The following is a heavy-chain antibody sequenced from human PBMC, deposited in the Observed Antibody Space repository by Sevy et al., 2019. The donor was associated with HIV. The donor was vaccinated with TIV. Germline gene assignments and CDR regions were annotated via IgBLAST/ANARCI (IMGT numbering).Heavy chain of an antibody. Sequence: SETLSLTCTVSGGSISSYYWSWIRQPPGKGLEWIGYIYYSGVTNYNPSLKSRFTISVDTSKNQFSLKLSSVTAADTAVYYSASGIYCSSTSCHLGAFDYWGQGTLVTVSS. CDR2: IYYSGVT. J-gene: IGHJ4*02. CDR3: ASGIYCSSTSCHLGAFDY. CDR1: GGSISSYY. D-gene: IGHD2-2*01. V-gene: IGHV4-59*01.